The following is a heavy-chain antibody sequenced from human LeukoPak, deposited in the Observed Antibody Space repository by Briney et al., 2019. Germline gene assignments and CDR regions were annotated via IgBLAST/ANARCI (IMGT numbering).Heavy chain of an antibody. J-gene: IGHJ4*02. V-gene: IGHV3-74*01. D-gene: IGHD5-18*01. Sequence: GGSLRLSCAASTSTGLVWMDWVRKAPGKGLVWVARIKSDGTSANYADSVRGRFTISRDDAKNTLYLLMNSLRAEDTAVYYCASSRGYNSGYRALELPPSPIDWGQGTLVTVSS. CDR2: IKSDGTSA. CDR1: TSTGLVW. CDR3: ASSRGYNSGYRALELPPSPID.